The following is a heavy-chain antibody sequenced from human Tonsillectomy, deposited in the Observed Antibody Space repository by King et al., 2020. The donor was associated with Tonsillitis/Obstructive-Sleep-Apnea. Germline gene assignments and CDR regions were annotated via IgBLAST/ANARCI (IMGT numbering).Heavy chain of an antibody. J-gene: IGHJ5*02. Sequence: VQLVESGAEVKKPGASVNVSCKASGYTFTSYYMHWVRQAPGQGLEWMGIINPSGGSTSYAQKFQGRVTMTRDTSTSTVYMELSSLRSEDTAVYYCARAARTIAVAGTRNWFDPWGQGTLVTVSS. D-gene: IGHD6-19*01. V-gene: IGHV1-46*01. CDR2: INPSGGST. CDR3: ARAARTIAVAGTRNWFDP. CDR1: GYTFTSYY.